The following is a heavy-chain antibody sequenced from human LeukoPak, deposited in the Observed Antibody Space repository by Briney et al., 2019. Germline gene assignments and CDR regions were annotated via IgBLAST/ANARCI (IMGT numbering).Heavy chain of an antibody. J-gene: IGHJ4*02. CDR1: VYTFTSYY. Sequence: ASVKVSCKASVYTFTSYYMHWMRQAPGQGLEWMGIINPSGGSTSYAQKFQGRVTMTRDTSTSTVYMELSSLRSEDTAVYYCARDRYSSGWYRGIPLIDYWGQGTLVTVSS. CDR3: ARDRYSSGWYRGIPLIDY. D-gene: IGHD6-19*01. V-gene: IGHV1-46*01. CDR2: INPSGGST.